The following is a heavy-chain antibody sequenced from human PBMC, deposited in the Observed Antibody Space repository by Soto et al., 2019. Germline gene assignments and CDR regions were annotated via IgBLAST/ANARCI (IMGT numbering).Heavy chain of an antibody. CDR3: AGEYSSSSSDYYYGMDV. CDR2: INAGNGNT. J-gene: IGHJ6*02. CDR1: GYTFTSYA. V-gene: IGHV1-3*01. Sequence: ASVKVSCKASGYTFTSYAMHWVRQAPGQSLEWMGWINAGNGNTKYSQKFQGRVTITRDTSASTAYMELSSLRSEDTAVYYCAGEYSSSSSDYYYGMDVWGQGTTVTVSS. D-gene: IGHD6-6*01.